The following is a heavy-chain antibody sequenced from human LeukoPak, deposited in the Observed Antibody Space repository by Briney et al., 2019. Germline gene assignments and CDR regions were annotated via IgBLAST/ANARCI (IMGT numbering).Heavy chain of an antibody. CDR1: RFGFICYG. Sequence: GWSLRLSCAASRFGFICYGIHGVRQAPCKGLERVTVISSDGRYKHYGDSVKGRFTISRDNSESSLYLKMDSLRPEDTAVYYCAREGYRGYDYYFEYWGRGALVTVSS. D-gene: IGHD5-12*01. CDR3: AREGYRGYDYYFEY. CDR2: ISSDGRYK. J-gene: IGHJ4*02. V-gene: IGHV3-30*04.